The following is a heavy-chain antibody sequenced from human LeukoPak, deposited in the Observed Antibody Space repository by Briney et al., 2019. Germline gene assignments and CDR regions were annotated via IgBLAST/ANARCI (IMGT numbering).Heavy chain of an antibody. CDR1: GFTFSSYA. CDR2: ISGSGGST. Sequence: GGSLRLSCAASGFTFSSYAMSWVRQAPGKGLEWVSTISGSGGSTYYADSVKGQFTISRDNSKNTLYLQMNSLRAEDTAVYYCAKSRGYYGSGSFDYWGQGTLVTVSS. V-gene: IGHV3-23*01. J-gene: IGHJ4*02. CDR3: AKSRGYYGSGSFDY. D-gene: IGHD3-10*01.